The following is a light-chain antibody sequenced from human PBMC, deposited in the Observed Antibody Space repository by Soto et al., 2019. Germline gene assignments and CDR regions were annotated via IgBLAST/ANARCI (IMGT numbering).Light chain of an antibody. J-gene: IGLJ1*01. Sequence: QSVLTQPPSASGTPGQRVTMSCSGGSSNIGSNPVNWYQQLPGTAPKLLIYNNNQRPSGVPDRFSGSRSGTSASLAISGLQSEDEADYCCAAWDDSLNGQVLGTATKLTVL. CDR3: AAWDDSLNGQV. CDR1: SSNIGSNP. CDR2: NNN. V-gene: IGLV1-44*01.